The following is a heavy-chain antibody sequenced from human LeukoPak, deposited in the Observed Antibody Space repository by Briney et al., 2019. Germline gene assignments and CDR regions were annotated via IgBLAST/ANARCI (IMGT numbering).Heavy chain of an antibody. V-gene: IGHV3-9*01. J-gene: IGHJ4*02. CDR1: GFTFDEYV. D-gene: IGHD6-19*01. CDR2: ISWNSGTI. CDR3: ARQYTTGWYYFDS. Sequence: GGSLRLSCAASGFTFDEYVMHWVRQAPGKGLEWLSGISWNSGTIGYADSVKGRFTISRDNAKNSLYLQMNSLRAEDTALYYYARQYTTGWYYFDSWGQGTLVTVSS.